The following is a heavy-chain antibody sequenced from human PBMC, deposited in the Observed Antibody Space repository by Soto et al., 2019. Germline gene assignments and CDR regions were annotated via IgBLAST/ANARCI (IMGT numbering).Heavy chain of an antibody. CDR1: GGSINTFY. Sequence: SETLSLTCTVSGGSINTFYWSWVRQPAGKGLEWIGRIFSSGSTSFNPSLESRVAMSVDTSKNHFSLNLSSVTAADMAVYYCAREGSYSAYNFAHGIQLWSFDFWGQGALVT. D-gene: IGHD5-12*01. V-gene: IGHV4-4*07. CDR3: AREGSYSAYNFAHGIQLWSFDF. J-gene: IGHJ4*02. CDR2: IFSSGST.